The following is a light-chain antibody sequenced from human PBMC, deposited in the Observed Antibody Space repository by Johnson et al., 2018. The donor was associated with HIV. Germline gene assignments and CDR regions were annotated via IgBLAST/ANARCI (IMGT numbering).Light chain of an antibody. Sequence: QSVLTQPPSVSAAPGHKVTISCSGSSSNIGNNYVSWYQQLPGTAPKLLIYDNNKRPSGIPDRFSGSKSGPSATLGITGLQTGAEADYYCGTWDSSLSVYVFGTGTKVTVL. J-gene: IGLJ1*01. CDR2: DNN. V-gene: IGLV1-51*01. CDR3: GTWDSSLSVYV. CDR1: SSNIGNNY.